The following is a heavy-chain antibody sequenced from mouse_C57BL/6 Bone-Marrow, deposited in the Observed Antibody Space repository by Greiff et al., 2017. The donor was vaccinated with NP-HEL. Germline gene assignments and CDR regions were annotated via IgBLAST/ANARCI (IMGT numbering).Heavy chain of an antibody. J-gene: IGHJ4*01. D-gene: IGHD1-1*01. V-gene: IGHV4-1*01. CDR2: INPDSSTI. CDR3: ASLYDGSSRYYYAMDY. CDR1: GIDFSRYW. Sequence: EVKLVESGGGLVQPGGSLKLSCAASGIDFSRYWMSWVRRAPGKGLEWIGEINPDSSTINYAPSLKDKFIISRDNAKNTLYLQMSKVRSEDTALYYCASLYDGSSRYYYAMDYWGQGTSVTVSS.